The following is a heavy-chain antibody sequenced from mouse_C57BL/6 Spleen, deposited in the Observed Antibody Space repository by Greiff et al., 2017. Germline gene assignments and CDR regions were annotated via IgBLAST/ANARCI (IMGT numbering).Heavy chain of an antibody. CDR3: ARLGGNYGFDY. CDR2: IDPSDSYT. D-gene: IGHD1-1*01. Sequence: VQLQQPGAELVMPGASVKLSCKASGYTFTSYWMHWVKQRPGQGLEWIGEIDPSDSYTNYNQKFKGKSTLTVDKSSSTAYMQLSSLTSEDSAVYYCARLGGNYGFDYWGQGTTLTVSS. J-gene: IGHJ2*01. CDR1: GYTFTSYW. V-gene: IGHV1-69*01.